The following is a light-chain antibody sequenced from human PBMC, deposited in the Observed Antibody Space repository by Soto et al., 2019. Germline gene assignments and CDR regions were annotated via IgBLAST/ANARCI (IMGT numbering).Light chain of an antibody. CDR1: QSVSSSY. Sequence: EIVLTQAPGTLSLSPGERATLSCSASQSVSSSYLAWYQQKPGQAPRLLIYGASSSATGIPDRFSGSGSGIDFTLTISRMEPEDFAVYYCQQYGSSPLTFGGGTKVEIK. CDR3: QQYGSSPLT. J-gene: IGKJ4*01. CDR2: GAS. V-gene: IGKV3-20*01.